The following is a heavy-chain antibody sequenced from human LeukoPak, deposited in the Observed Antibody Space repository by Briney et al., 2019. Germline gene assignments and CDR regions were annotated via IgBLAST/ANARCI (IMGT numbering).Heavy chain of an antibody. CDR3: ARVAVGYYYDSSFDY. CDR2: INPNSGGT. D-gene: IGHD3-22*01. Sequence: GASVKVSCKTSGYTFTGYYMHWVRQAPGQGLEWMGLINPNSGGTKYAQKFQGRVTMIRDTSISTAYMELSRLTSDDAAVYYCARVAVGYYYDSSFDYWGQGTLVTVSS. V-gene: IGHV1-2*02. CDR1: GYTFTGYY. J-gene: IGHJ4*02.